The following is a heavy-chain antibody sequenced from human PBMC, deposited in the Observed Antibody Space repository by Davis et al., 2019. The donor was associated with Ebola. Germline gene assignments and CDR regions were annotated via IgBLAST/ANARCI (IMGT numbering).Heavy chain of an antibody. CDR1: GYTFSNYA. Sequence: AASVKVSCKASGYTFSNYAINWVRQATGQGLEWMGWMNPNSGDTGYAQKFQGRVTMTRNTSISTAYMELSSLGSEDTAAYYRAREGTGDGFIYYYGMDVWGQGTTVTVSS. CDR3: AREGTGDGFIYYYGMDV. J-gene: IGHJ6*02. CDR2: MNPNSGDT. V-gene: IGHV1-8*01. D-gene: IGHD1-1*01.